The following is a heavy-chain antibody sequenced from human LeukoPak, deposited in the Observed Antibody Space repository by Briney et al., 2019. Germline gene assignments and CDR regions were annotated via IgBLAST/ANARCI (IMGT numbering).Heavy chain of an antibody. CDR1: GFTFSSYG. Sequence: GRSLRLSCAASGFTFSSYGMHWVRQAPGKGLEWVAVISYDGSNKYYADSVKGRFTISRDNSKNTLYLQMNSLRAEDTAVYYCARDYYDSSGYYYGEYFQHWGQGTLVTVSS. CDR3: ARDYYDSSGYYYGEYFQH. D-gene: IGHD3-22*01. J-gene: IGHJ1*01. CDR2: ISYDGSNK. V-gene: IGHV3-30*03.